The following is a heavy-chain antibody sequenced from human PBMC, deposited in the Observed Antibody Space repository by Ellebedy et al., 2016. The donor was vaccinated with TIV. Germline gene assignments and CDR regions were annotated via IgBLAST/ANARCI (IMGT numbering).Heavy chain of an antibody. Sequence: GGSLRLXCAASGFTFNTAGMTWVRQAPGKGLEWVATIVNSGRDTYYADPLKGRFTVSRDNTRNLVYLQMDSLTVEDTAVYYCARDGREWSRDFWGQGTLVTVSS. CDR1: GFTFNTAG. CDR2: IVNSGRDT. J-gene: IGHJ4*02. V-gene: IGHV3-21*06. CDR3: ARDGREWSRDF. D-gene: IGHD2-8*01.